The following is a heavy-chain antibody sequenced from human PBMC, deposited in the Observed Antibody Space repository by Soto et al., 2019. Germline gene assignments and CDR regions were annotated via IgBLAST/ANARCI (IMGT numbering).Heavy chain of an antibody. Sequence: QVQLQQWGAGLLKPSETLSLTCAVYGRSFSGYYWNWLRQPPGKGLEWNGEINHSGSTNYNPSLKSPVTISVATSKNQFSLKLSSVTAAVTAVYYCARGWGRVFDYWGQGTLVTVSS. D-gene: IGHD7-27*01. CDR3: ARGWGRVFDY. CDR1: GRSFSGYY. J-gene: IGHJ4*02. V-gene: IGHV4-34*01. CDR2: INHSGST.